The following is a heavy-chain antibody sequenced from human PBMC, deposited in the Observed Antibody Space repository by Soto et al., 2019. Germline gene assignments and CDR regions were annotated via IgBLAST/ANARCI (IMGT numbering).Heavy chain of an antibody. J-gene: IGHJ5*02. CDR1: GYSISSGYY. V-gene: IGHV4-38-2*01. D-gene: IGHD2-21*01. CDR2: IYHSGKA. CDR3: ARGLIVFPSWFDP. Sequence: PSETLSLTCAFSGYSISSGYYWGWIRQPPGKGLEWIGSIYHSGKAFSNHSLTSRVTLHVDTRKNMFSVKPSYVTAAETAVYYCARGLIVFPSWFDPWGQGTLVTV.